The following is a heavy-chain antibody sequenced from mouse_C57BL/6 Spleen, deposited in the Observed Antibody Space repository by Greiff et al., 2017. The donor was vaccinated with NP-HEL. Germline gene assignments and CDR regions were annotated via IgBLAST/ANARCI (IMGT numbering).Heavy chain of an antibody. J-gene: IGHJ3*01. CDR2: ISDGGSYI. D-gene: IGHD4-1*01. CDR3: ARDRTGTSLAY. CDR1: GFTFSSYA. Sequence: EVKLMESGGGLVKPGGSLKLSCAASGFTFSSYAMSWVRQTPEKRLEWVATISDGGSYIYYPDNVKGRFTISRDKAKNNLYLQMSHLKSEDTAMYYCARDRTGTSLAYWGQGTLVTVSA. V-gene: IGHV5-4*01.